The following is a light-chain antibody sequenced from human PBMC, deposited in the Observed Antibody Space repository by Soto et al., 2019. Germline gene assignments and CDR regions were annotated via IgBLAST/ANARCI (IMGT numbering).Light chain of an antibody. Sequence: EIVMTQSPATLSVSPGERVTLSCRASQSVNRHLAWYQQKPGQAPRLLIYGASTRATGIPARFSGSGSGTEFTLTISCLQSEEFAVYYCQQYEGWPYTFGQGTKLEIK. V-gene: IGKV3-15*01. CDR2: GAS. CDR3: QQYEGWPYT. CDR1: QSVNRH. J-gene: IGKJ2*01.